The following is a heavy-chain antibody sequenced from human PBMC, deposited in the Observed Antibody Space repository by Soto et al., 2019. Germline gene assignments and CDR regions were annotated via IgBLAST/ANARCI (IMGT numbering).Heavy chain of an antibody. V-gene: IGHV3-23*01. D-gene: IGHD2-15*01. CDR3: AKGSGSDFFY. J-gene: IGHJ4*02. CDR1: GFTFSNYA. CDR2: ISSSGGTT. Sequence: EVQLLESGGALVQPGGSLRLSCAASGFTFSNYAMAWVRQTPGKGLEWVSAISSSGGTTFHADAVQGRFTISRDNSKNTLYLQMNSLRDADTAVYFCAKGSGSDFFYWGQGTLVTVSS.